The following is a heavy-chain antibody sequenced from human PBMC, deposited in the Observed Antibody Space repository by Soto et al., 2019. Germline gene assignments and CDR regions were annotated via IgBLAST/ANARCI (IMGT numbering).Heavy chain of an antibody. Sequence: PGESLKISCKGSGYSFTSYWIGWVRQMPGKGLEWMGIIYPGDSDTRYSPSFQGQVTISADKSISTAYLQWSSLKASDTAMYYCARHLGGSYYWSDSDIQGQGTMVTVSS. J-gene: IGHJ3*02. CDR2: IYPGDSDT. D-gene: IGHD1-26*01. CDR1: GYSFTSYW. CDR3: ARHLGGSYYWSDSDI. V-gene: IGHV5-51*01.